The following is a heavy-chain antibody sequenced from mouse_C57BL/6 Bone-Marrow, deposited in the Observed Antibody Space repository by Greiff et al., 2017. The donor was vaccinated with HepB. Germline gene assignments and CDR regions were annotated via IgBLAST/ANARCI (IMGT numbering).Heavy chain of an antibody. J-gene: IGHJ3*01. D-gene: IGHD2-2*01. Sequence: EVQLQQSGAELVRPGASVKLSCTASGFNIKDDYMHWVKQRPEQGLEWIGWIDPENGDTDYASKFQGKATITADTSSNTAYLQLSSLTSEDTAVYYCTAMVTTAYWGKGTLVTVSA. CDR1: GFNIKDDY. CDR3: TAMVTTAY. CDR2: IDPENGDT. V-gene: IGHV14-4*01.